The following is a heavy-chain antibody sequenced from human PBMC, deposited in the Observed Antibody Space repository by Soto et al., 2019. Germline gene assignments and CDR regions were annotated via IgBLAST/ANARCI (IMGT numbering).Heavy chain of an antibody. CDR3: AKDHYDFWSGPSYYYYYMDV. V-gene: IGHV3-23*01. Sequence: EVQLLESGGGLVQPGGSLRLSCAASGFTFSSYAMSWVRQAPGKGLEWVSAISGRGGSTYYADSVKGRFTISRDNSKNQLYMKMNTLRAEDTAVYYCAKDHYDFWSGPSYYYYYMDVWGKGTTVTVSS. CDR1: GFTFSSYA. CDR2: ISGRGGST. D-gene: IGHD3-3*01. J-gene: IGHJ6*03.